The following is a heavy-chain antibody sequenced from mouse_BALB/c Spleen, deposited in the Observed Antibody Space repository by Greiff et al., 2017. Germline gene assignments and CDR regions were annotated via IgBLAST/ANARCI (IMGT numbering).Heavy chain of an antibody. CDR1: GFTFSDYY. CDR2: ISDGGSYT. V-gene: IGHV5-4*02. D-gene: IGHD1-2*01. J-gene: IGHJ2*01. CDR3: ARGLRLRCFDY. Sequence: EVNVVESGGGLVKPGGSLKLSCAASGFTFSDYYMYWVRQTPEKRLEWVATISDGGSYTYYPDSVKGRFTISRDNAKNNLYLQMSSLKSEDTAMYYCARGLRLRCFDYWGQGTTLTVSS.